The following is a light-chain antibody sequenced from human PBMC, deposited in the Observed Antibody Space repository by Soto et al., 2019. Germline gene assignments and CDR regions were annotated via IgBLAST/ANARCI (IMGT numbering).Light chain of an antibody. V-gene: IGKV3-20*01. CDR2: GAS. CDR1: QSVSSTY. J-gene: IGKJ2*01. Sequence: EIVLTQSPGTLSLSPGERATLSCRASQSVSSTYLAWYQQKPGQAPRLLIYGASSRETGIPDTFSGSGSGTDFTLTISRLEPEDFAVYYCQLYDSSPYTFGQGTKLEIK. CDR3: QLYDSSPYT.